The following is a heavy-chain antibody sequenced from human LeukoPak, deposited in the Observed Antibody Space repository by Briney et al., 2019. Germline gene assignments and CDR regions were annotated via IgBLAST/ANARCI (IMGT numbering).Heavy chain of an antibody. CDR3: ARLFYYDSSGPPS. Sequence: SETLSLTCTVFGGSIRSSNYYWGWIRQPPGKGLEWIGSIYYSGSTYYNPSLKSRDTISVDTSNNQFSLKVRSATATDTAVYYCARLFYYDSSGPPSWGQGTLVTVSS. V-gene: IGHV4-39*01. CDR2: IYYSGST. CDR1: GGSIRSSNYY. D-gene: IGHD3-22*01. J-gene: IGHJ5*02.